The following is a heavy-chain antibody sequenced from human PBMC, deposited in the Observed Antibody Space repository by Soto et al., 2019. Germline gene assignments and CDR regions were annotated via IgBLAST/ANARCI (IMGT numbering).Heavy chain of an antibody. V-gene: IGHV3-23*01. J-gene: IGHJ4*02. CDR3: AKDLRYYDSSGFDY. CDR2: ISGSAGTT. D-gene: IGHD3-22*01. Sequence: GGSLRLSCAASGFTFSSCAMSWVRQAPGKGLEWVSGISGSAGTTYYADSVKGRFTISRDNSKNTLYLQMNSLRAEDTAVYYCAKDLRYYDSSGFDYWGQGTLVTVSS. CDR1: GFTFSSCA.